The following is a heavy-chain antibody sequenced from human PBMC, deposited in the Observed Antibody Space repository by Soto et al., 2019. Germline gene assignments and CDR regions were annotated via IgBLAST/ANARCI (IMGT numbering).Heavy chain of an antibody. CDR3: AKDSLLYYYGSGTGGVDP. D-gene: IGHD3-10*01. CDR1: GFTFSSYG. Sequence: GGSLRLSCAASGFTFSSYGMHWVRQAPGKGLEWVAVISYDGSNKYYADSVKGRFTISRDNSKNTLYLQMNSLRAEDTAVYYCAKDSLLYYYGSGTGGVDPWGQGTLVTVSS. J-gene: IGHJ5*02. CDR2: ISYDGSNK. V-gene: IGHV3-30*18.